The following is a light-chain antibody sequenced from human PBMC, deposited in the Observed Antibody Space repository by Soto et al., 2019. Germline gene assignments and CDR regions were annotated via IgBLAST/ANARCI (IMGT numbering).Light chain of an antibody. CDR2: DVT. Sequence: QSALTQPASVSGSLGQSVTISCTGTTSDGGAYHYVSWYQQHPGKAPQLVIYDVTNRPSGVSNRFSGSKSGHTASLTISGLQAEDEADYYCSSYTSSSTLVFGVGTKLTVL. CDR1: TSDGGAYHY. J-gene: IGLJ3*02. V-gene: IGLV2-14*03. CDR3: SSYTSSSTLV.